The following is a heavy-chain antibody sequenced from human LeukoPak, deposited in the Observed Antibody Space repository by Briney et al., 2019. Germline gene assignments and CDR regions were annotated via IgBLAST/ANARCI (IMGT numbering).Heavy chain of an antibody. CDR2: IDAGGGDT. V-gene: IGHV3-23*01. CDR1: GFTLSSYA. D-gene: IGHD6-19*01. CDR3: GRPTKYWLVRGDGVDV. J-gene: IGHJ6*02. Sequence: GASLSLSCLASGFTLSSYAMTWVRPAPGRGLEWVASIDAGGGDTYHSDSVKGRFTISRDNSMNTLYLQMNSLRADDTAVYYCGRPTKYWLVRGDGVDVWGQGTTVTVSS.